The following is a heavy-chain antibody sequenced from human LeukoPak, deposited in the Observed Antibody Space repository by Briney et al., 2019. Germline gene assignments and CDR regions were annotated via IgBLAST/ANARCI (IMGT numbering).Heavy chain of an antibody. CDR2: IWYDGSNK. CDR3: AKVTDSSGYFPSDY. J-gene: IGHJ4*02. CDR1: GFTFSSYA. D-gene: IGHD3-22*01. Sequence: GGSLRLSCAASGFTFSSYAMHWVRQAPGKGLEWVAVIWYDGSNKYYADSVKSRSTISRDNSKNTLYLQMNSLRADDTAVYYCAKVTDSSGYFPSDYWGQGTLVTVSS. V-gene: IGHV3-33*06.